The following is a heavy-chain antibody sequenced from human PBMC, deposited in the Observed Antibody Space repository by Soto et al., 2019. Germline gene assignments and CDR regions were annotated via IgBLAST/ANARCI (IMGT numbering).Heavy chain of an antibody. J-gene: IGHJ5*02. D-gene: IGHD6-19*01. CDR1: GYTFTSYG. CDR2: ISAYNGNT. V-gene: IGHV1-18*01. Sequence: QVQLVQSGAEVKKPGASVKVSCKASGYTFTSYGISWVRQAPGQGLEWMGWISAYNGNTNYAQKLQGRVTXTXRTYPSTAYMELRSLRSDDTAVYYCASDSAVAALDPWGQGTLVTVSS. CDR3: ASDSAVAALDP.